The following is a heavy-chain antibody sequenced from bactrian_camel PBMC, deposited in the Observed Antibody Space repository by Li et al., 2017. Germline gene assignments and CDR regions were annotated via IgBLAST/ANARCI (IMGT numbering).Heavy chain of an antibody. CDR2: VYTVDGFI. CDR3: AADRLVCLSTDTRAEWHY. CDR1: GFTFGINC. V-gene: IGHV3S54*01. Sequence: HVQLVESGGGAVQTGGSLRLSCAVSGFTFGINCMGWYRQVPGREREAVALVYTVDGFIYYADSVKGRFTISHDAAKSTTYLQMTSLKPEDTGMYYCAADRLVCLSTDTRAEWHYWGQGTQVTVS. J-gene: IGHJ4*01. D-gene: IGHD5*01.